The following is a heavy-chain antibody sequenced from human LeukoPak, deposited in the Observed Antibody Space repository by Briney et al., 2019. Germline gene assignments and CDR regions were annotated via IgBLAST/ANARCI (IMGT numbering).Heavy chain of an antibody. D-gene: IGHD6-13*01. CDR3: ARLSPSAGPFQH. J-gene: IGHJ1*01. CDR2: IYHSGST. Sequence: SETLSLTCTVSGGSISTYYWSWIRQPPGKGLEWIGSIYHSGSTYYNPSLKSRVTISVDTSKNQFSLKLSSVTAADTAVYYCARLSPSAGPFQHWGQGTLVTVSS. CDR1: GGSISTYY. V-gene: IGHV4-38-2*02.